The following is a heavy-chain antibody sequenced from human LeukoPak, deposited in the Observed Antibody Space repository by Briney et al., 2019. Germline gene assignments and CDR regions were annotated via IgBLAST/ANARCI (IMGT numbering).Heavy chain of an antibody. J-gene: IGHJ5*02. CDR3: ARGRPTTSIAAAGVNWFDP. CDR2: ISAYNGNT. Sequence: ASVKVSCKASGYTFTSYGISWVRQAPGQGLEWMGWISAYNGNTNDAQKFQGRVTITADKSTSTAYMELSSLRSEDTAVYYCARGRPTTSIAAAGVNWFDPWGQGTLVTVSS. CDR1: GYTFTSYG. D-gene: IGHD6-13*01. V-gene: IGHV1-18*01.